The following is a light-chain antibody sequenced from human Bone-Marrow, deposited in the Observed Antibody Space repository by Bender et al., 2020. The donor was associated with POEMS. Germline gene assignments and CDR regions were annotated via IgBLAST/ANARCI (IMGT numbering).Light chain of an antibody. CDR2: EDS. V-gene: IGLV3-21*02. CDR3: QLWDDSGDAYV. J-gene: IGLJ1*01. CDR1: NIRRYS. Sequence: VLTQPPSVSVAPGQTATISCGAKNIRRYSVQWYQQRPGQAPMLVVYEDSDRPSGIPERFSGSNSGDTATLTISRVEAGDEGDYYCQLWDDSGDAYVFGTGTTVTVL.